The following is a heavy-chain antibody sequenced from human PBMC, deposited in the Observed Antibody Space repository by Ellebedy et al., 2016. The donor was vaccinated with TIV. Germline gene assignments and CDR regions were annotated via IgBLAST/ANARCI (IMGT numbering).Heavy chain of an antibody. Sequence: PGGSLRLSCAASGFTFSSYGMHWVRQAPGKGLEWVAVISYDGSNKYYADSVKGRFTISRDNSKNTLYLQMNSLRAEDTAVYYCAKGDLGTYDYVWGSYRSRSYYFDYWGQGTLVTVSS. V-gene: IGHV3-30*18. J-gene: IGHJ4*02. CDR2: ISYDGSNK. D-gene: IGHD3-16*02. CDR3: AKGDLGTYDYVWGSYRSRSYYFDY. CDR1: GFTFSSYG.